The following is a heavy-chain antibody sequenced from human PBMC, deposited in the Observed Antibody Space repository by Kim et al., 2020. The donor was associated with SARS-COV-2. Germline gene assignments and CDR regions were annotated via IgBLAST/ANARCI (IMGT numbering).Heavy chain of an antibody. J-gene: IGHJ3*02. D-gene: IGHD3-16*02. CDR3: ARGPNIWGSYRAGAFDI. CDR1: GGSFSGYY. V-gene: IGHV4-34*01. Sequence: SETLSLTCAVYGGSFSGYYWSWIRQPPGKGLEWIGEINHSGSTNYNPSLKSRVTISVDTSKNQFSLKLSSVTAADTAVYYCARGPNIWGSYRAGAFDIWG. CDR2: INHSGST.